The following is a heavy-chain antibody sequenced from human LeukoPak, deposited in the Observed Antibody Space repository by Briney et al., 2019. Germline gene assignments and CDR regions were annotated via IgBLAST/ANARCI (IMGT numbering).Heavy chain of an antibody. J-gene: IGHJ4*02. V-gene: IGHV3-7*03. CDR1: RFTFSNYW. CDR3: AGGSDYGDPYPNDY. CDR2: IKQDGSEK. D-gene: IGHD4-17*01. Sequence: GGCLRLSCAASRFTFSNYWVSWVRQAPGEGLEWVANIKQDGSEKYYVDSVKGRFTISRDNAKNSLYLQMNSLRAEDTAVYYCAGGSDYGDPYPNDYWGQGTLVTVS.